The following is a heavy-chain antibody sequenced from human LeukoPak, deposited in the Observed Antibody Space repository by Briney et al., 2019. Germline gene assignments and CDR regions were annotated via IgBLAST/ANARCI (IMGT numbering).Heavy chain of an antibody. D-gene: IGHD1-20*01. V-gene: IGHV1-2*02. CDR1: GYTFTGYY. J-gene: IGHJ4*02. CDR3: ARESLITGYFDY. Sequence: ATVKVSCKASGYTFTGYYMHWVRQAPGQGLEWMGWINPNSGGTNYAQKFQGRVTMTRDTSISTAYMELSRLRSGDTAVYYCARESLITGYFDYWGQGTLVTVSS. CDR2: INPNSGGT.